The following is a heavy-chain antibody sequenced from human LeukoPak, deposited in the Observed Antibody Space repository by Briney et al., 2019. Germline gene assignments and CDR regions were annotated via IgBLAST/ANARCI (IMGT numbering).Heavy chain of an antibody. V-gene: IGHV1-18*01. Sequence: ASVKVSCKASGYSFINFGLSWVRQAPGQGLEWMGWISAYNHNTNYAQKFQGRVTMTIDTSTTAVYMELRSLRSDDTAIYYCARDLMYCDTMSCYDGDFDYWGQGTPVTVSS. D-gene: IGHD2-2*01. J-gene: IGHJ4*02. CDR1: GYSFINFG. CDR2: ISAYNHNT. CDR3: ARDLMYCDTMSCYDGDFDY.